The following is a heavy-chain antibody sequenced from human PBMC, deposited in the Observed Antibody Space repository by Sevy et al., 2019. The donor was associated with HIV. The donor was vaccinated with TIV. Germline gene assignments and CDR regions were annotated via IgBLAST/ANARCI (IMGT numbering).Heavy chain of an antibody. V-gene: IGHV3-74*01. CDR3: ARGPMDFLSSTSYGMDV. Sequence: GSLRLSCAASGFTFSSYWMHWVRQAPGKGLVWVSRINSDGSSTSYADSVKGRFTIYRDNAKNTLYLQMNSLRAEDTAVYYCARGPMDFLSSTSYGMDVWGQGTTVTVSS. D-gene: IGHD6-13*01. CDR2: INSDGSST. J-gene: IGHJ6*02. CDR1: GFTFSSYW.